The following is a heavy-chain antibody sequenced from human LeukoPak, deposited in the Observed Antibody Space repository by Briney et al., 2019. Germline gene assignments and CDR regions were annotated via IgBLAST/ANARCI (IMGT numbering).Heavy chain of an antibody. D-gene: IGHD6-13*01. CDR3: AKDEARPGAAARTTFDY. J-gene: IGHJ4*02. CDR2: ISGSGGST. V-gene: IGHV3-23*01. CDR1: GFTFSSYA. Sequence: GGSLRLSCAASGFTFSSYAMSWVRQAPGKGLEWVSAISGSGGSTYYADSVKGRFTISRDNSKNTLYLQMKSLRAEDTAVYYCAKDEARPGAAARTTFDYWGQGTLVTVSS.